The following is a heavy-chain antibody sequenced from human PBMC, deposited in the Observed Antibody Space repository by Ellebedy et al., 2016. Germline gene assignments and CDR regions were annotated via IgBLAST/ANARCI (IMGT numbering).Heavy chain of an antibody. D-gene: IGHD3-10*01. J-gene: IGHJ1*01. CDR3: VRHGDYGSGSFCPIEH. CDR2: IYYSGDT. CDR1: GGSLNSYY. Sequence: SETLSLTCTVSGGSLNSYYWSWIRQPPGKGLEWIGYIYYSGDTNYNPSLKSRVTISVDTSKNQFSLKLGSVTAADTAVYYCVRHGDYGSGSFCPIEHWGQGILVTVSS. V-gene: IGHV4-59*08.